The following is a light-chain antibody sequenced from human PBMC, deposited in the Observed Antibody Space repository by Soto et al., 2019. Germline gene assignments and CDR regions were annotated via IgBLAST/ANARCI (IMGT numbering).Light chain of an antibody. J-gene: IGLJ3*02. Sequence: QSVLTQPPSVSAAPGQRVTISCSGSISNVGNNYIFWYQQFPGTAPKLLIYDNDKRPSGTPDRFSGSKSGTSATLGITGLQTGDEADYYCGTWDSSLSAGVFGGGTKLTVL. CDR2: DND. V-gene: IGLV1-51*01. CDR1: ISNVGNNY. CDR3: GTWDSSLSAGV.